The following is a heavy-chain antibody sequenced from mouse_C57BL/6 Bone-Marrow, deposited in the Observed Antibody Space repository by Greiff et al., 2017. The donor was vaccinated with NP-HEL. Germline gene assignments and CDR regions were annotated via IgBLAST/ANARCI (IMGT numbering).Heavy chain of an antibody. Sequence: QVQLQQSGAELVKPGASVKISCKASGYAFSSYWMNWVKQRPGKGLEWIGQIYPGDGDTNYNGKFKGKATLTADKSSSTAYMQLSSLTSEDSAVYFCARGDYGSSGLIAYWGQGTLVTVSA. CDR2: IYPGDGDT. J-gene: IGHJ3*01. V-gene: IGHV1-80*01. CDR3: ARGDYGSSGLIAY. CDR1: GYAFSSYW. D-gene: IGHD1-1*01.